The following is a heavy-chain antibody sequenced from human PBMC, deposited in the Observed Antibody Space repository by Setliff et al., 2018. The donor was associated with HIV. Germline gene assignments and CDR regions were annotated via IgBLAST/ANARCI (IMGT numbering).Heavy chain of an antibody. V-gene: IGHV3-21*01. CDR3: ARDVSWRVRTYIDY. Sequence: PGGSLRLSCTASGFSFRSYAVSWVRQAPGKGLEWVSSISSSSRSKYYADSVKGRFTISRDNAKNSLYLQMNSLTAEDTAVYYCARDVSWRVRTYIDYWGQGALVTVSS. J-gene: IGHJ4*02. CDR1: GFSFRSYA. CDR2: ISSSSRSK. D-gene: IGHD3-3*01.